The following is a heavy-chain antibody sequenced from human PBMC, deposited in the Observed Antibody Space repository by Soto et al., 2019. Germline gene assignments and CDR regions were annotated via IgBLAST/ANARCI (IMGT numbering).Heavy chain of an antibody. CDR2: IYHSGST. Sequence: SETLSLTCAVSGYSISSGYYWGWIRQPPGKGLEWIGSIYHSGSTYYNPSLKSRVTISVDTSKNQFSLKLSSVTAADTAGYYCARGSGQRPTAPLDYWGQGTLVTVSS. J-gene: IGHJ4*02. CDR3: ARGSGQRPTAPLDY. V-gene: IGHV4-38-2*01. CDR1: GYSISSGYY. D-gene: IGHD3-10*01.